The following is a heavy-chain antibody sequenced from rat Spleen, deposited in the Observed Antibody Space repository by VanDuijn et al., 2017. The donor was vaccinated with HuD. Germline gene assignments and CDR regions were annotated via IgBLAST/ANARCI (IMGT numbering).Heavy chain of an antibody. CDR2: IIYDGSST. CDR3: ATYGLYYYSGDGHYFDY. Sequence: EVQLVESGGGLVQPGNSLKLSCAASGFTFSDYAMAWVRQSPKKGLEWVATIIYDGSSTYYRDSVKGRFTISRDNAKSTLYLQMDSLRSEDTANYYCATYGLYYYSGDGHYFDYWGQGVMVTVSS. CDR1: GFTFSDYA. V-gene: IGHV5S10*01. J-gene: IGHJ2*01. D-gene: IGHD1-1*01.